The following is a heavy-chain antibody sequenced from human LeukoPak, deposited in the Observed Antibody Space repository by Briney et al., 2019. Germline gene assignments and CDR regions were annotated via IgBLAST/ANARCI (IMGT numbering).Heavy chain of an antibody. D-gene: IGHD6-13*01. Sequence: PGGSLRLSCVVSGIPFSDYYMNGIRQAPGKGLEWISYISSSSSYTDYADSVKGRFTISRDNAKSALYLHLNSLRLEDTAVYYCAAGTAADFWGQGTLVTVSS. J-gene: IGHJ4*02. CDR3: AAGTAADF. V-gene: IGHV3-11*03. CDR2: ISSSSSYT. CDR1: GIPFSDYY.